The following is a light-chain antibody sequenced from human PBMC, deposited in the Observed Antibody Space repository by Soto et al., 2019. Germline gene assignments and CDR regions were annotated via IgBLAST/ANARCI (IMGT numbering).Light chain of an antibody. CDR2: DAS. Sequence: EIVLTQSPATLSLSPGETATLSCRASQSVRNYLAWYQQKPGQAPRLLIYDASNRATGIPARFSGTGSETDFTLTISSLEPEDFAVYYCQQYGSSLITFGQGTRLEIK. CDR3: QQYGSSLIT. J-gene: IGKJ5*01. CDR1: QSVRNY. V-gene: IGKV3-11*01.